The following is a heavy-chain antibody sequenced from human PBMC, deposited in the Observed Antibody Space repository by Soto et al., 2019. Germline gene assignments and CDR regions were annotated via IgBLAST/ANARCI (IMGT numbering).Heavy chain of an antibody. V-gene: IGHV1-46*01. J-gene: IGHJ6*02. Sequence: HVQLVQSGAEVKKPGALVKVSCKASGYTFTSYYMHWVRQAPGQGLEWMGIINPSGGSTSYAQKFQGRVTMTRDTSTSTVYMELSRMRSEDTAVYYCARDRPKQVDFDQNYGMDVWGQGTTVTVSS. CDR3: ARDRPKQVDFDQNYGMDV. CDR2: INPSGGST. D-gene: IGHD3-9*01. CDR1: GYTFTSYY.